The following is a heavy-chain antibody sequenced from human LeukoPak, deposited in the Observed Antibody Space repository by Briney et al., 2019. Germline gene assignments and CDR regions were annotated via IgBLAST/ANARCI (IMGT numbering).Heavy chain of an antibody. CDR3: ARERFSMRVRGNLGAFDI. D-gene: IGHD3-10*01. CDR1: GGTFSSYA. J-gene: IGHJ3*02. V-gene: IGHV1-69*05. CDR2: IIPIFGTA. Sequence: GASVKVSCKASGGTFSSYAISWVRQAPGQGLEWMGGIIPIFGTANYAQKFQGRVTITTDESTSTAYMELSSLRSEDTAVYYCARERFSMRVRGNLGAFDIWGQGTMVTVSS.